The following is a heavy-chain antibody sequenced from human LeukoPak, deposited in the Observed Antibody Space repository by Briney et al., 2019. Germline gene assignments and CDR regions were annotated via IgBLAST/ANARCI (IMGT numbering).Heavy chain of an antibody. CDR2: INSDGSNT. D-gene: IGHD2-2*01. CDR1: GLIFSSYW. J-gene: IGHJ4*02. CDR3: ARGYCSSTACPPCDY. Sequence: GGSLRLSCAASGLIFSSYWMHWVRQAPGKGLVWVSRINSDGSNTNYADSVKGRFTISRDNAKNTLYLQMDSLRAEDTAVYSCARGYCSSTACPPCDYWGQGTLVTVSS. V-gene: IGHV3-74*01.